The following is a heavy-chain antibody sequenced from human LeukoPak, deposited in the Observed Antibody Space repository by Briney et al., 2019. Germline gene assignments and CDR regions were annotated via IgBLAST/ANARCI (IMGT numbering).Heavy chain of an antibody. Sequence: GGSLRLSCAASGFTFSSYSMNWVRQAPGRGLEWVSSISSSTTYIYYADSVKGRFTISRDNAKNSLYLQMNSLRAEDTAVYCCARGRGSYRYGYYFDYWGQGTLVTVSS. CDR1: GFTFSSYS. CDR2: ISSSTTYI. V-gene: IGHV3-21*01. J-gene: IGHJ4*02. D-gene: IGHD1-26*01. CDR3: ARGRGSYRYGYYFDY.